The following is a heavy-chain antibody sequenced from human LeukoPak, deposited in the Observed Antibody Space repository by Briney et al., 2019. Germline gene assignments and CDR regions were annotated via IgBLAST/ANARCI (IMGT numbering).Heavy chain of an antibody. D-gene: IGHD4-17*01. CDR3: ASKVTTGY. CDR1: GLTVSSNY. J-gene: IGHJ4*02. Sequence: GGSLRLSCVVSGLTVSSNYMSWVRQAPGKGLEWVSVIYSGGTTNYADSVKGRFIVYRDNSKNTLYLQMNSLRAEDTAVYYCASKVTTGYWGQGTLVTVSS. CDR2: IYSGGTT. V-gene: IGHV3-66*01.